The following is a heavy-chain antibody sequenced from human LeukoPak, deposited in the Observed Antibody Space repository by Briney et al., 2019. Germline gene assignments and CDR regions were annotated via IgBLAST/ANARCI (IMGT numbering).Heavy chain of an antibody. D-gene: IGHD4-17*01. CDR1: GYTFTSYG. V-gene: IGHV1-18*01. J-gene: IGHJ4*02. CDR3: ARVRDYGDYACDY. Sequence: ASVTVSCKASGYTFTSYGISWVRQAPGQGLEWMGWISAYNGNTNYAQKLQGRVTMTTDTSTSKAYMKLRSLRSDDTAVYYCARVRDYGDYACDYWGQGTLVTVSS. CDR2: ISAYNGNT.